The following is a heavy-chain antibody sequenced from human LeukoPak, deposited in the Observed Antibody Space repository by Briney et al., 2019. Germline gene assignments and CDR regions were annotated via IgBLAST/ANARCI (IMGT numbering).Heavy chain of an antibody. Sequence: PGGSLRLSCAASGFTLSSYAMSWVRQGPGKGLEWVSAISVSGNTYHADSVKGRFTISRDSSKNTLYLQMNSLRAGDAAVYYCAKDGGDYGDYDIPGGYWGQGTLVTVSS. V-gene: IGHV3-23*01. CDR1: GFTLSSYA. CDR3: AKDGGDYGDYDIPGGY. J-gene: IGHJ4*02. CDR2: ISVSGNT. D-gene: IGHD4-17*01.